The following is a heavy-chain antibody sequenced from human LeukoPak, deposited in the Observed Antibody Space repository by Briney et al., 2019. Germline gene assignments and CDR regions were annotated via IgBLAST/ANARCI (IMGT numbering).Heavy chain of an antibody. CDR1: GYSFTSYW. Sequence: GESLKISCKGSGYSFTSYWIGWVRQMPGKGLEWMGRIDPSDSYTNYSPSFQGHVTISADKSISTAYLQWSSLKASDTAMYYCARAYSGSPAYDYWGQGTLVTVSS. CDR3: ARAYSGSPAYDY. V-gene: IGHV5-10-1*01. CDR2: IDPSDSYT. J-gene: IGHJ4*02. D-gene: IGHD1-26*01.